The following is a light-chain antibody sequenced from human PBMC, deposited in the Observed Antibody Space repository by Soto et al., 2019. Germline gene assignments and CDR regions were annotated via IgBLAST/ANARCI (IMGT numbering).Light chain of an antibody. CDR3: QQYNNWPPIT. CDR1: QSVSKS. Sequence: IGLTQSPATLSVSPGERATLSCRASQSVSKSLAWYQQKPGQAPRLLIYSASTRATGIPARFSGSGSETEFTLTISSLQSEDFAVYYCQQYNNWPPITFGQGTRLEIK. CDR2: SAS. V-gene: IGKV3-15*01. J-gene: IGKJ5*01.